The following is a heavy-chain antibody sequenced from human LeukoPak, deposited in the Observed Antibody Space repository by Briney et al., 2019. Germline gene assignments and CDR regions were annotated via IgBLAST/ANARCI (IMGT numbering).Heavy chain of an antibody. J-gene: IGHJ4*02. CDR3: SCDVGYDAAGTDYFDY. CDR1: GGSISSGGYY. V-gene: IGHV4-39*07. D-gene: IGHD3-3*01. CDR2: MYHSGSA. Sequence: SETLSLTCTVSGGSISSGGYYWSWIRQHPGKGLEWIGSMYHSGSAYHNPSLKRRVTISVDMSKNQFSLKLSSVTDTDTVLYYFSCDVGYDAAGTDYFDYWGQGTLVTVSS.